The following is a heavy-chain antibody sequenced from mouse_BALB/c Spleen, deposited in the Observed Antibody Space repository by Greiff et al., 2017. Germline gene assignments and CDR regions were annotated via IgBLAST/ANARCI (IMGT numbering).Heavy chain of an antibody. J-gene: IGHJ3*01. CDR1: GYTFTSYW. CDR3: ARPYYGSSYWFAY. Sequence: LVESGAELVKPGASVKLSCKASGYTFTSYWMHWVKQRPGQGLEWIGEINPSNGRTNYNEKFKSKATLTVDKSSSTAYMQLSSLTSEDSAVYYCARPYYGSSYWFAYWGQGTLVTVSA. D-gene: IGHD1-1*01. V-gene: IGHV1S81*02. CDR2: INPSNGRT.